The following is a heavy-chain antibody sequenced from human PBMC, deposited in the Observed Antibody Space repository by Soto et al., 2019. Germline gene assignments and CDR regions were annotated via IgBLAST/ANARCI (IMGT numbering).Heavy chain of an antibody. D-gene: IGHD3-16*01. CDR2: IKEDGSNK. CDR3: ARAFY. J-gene: IGHJ4*02. CDR1: GFTFSSNW. V-gene: IGHV3-7*05. Sequence: EVQLVESGGGLVQPGGSLRLSCEASGFTFSSNWMSWVRQAPGKGLEWVASIKEDGSNKYFEDSVKGRFTISRDNAKNSLFLHISSRRADDTAVYFCARAFYWGQGILVTVSS.